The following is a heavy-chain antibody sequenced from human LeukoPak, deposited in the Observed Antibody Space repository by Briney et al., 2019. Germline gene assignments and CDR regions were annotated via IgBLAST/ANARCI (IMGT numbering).Heavy chain of an antibody. D-gene: IGHD5-18*01. J-gene: IGHJ4*02. CDR2: ISSSSPYI. Sequence: PGGSLRLSCAASGFTFDTYNFNWVRQAPGKGLEWVASISSSSPYIYYTDSVKGRFTISRDNAKNSLFLQMNSLRAEDTAVYYCARLYSRVGPFDYWGQGTLVTVSS. CDR3: ARLYSRVGPFDY. CDR1: GFTFDTYN. V-gene: IGHV3-21*01.